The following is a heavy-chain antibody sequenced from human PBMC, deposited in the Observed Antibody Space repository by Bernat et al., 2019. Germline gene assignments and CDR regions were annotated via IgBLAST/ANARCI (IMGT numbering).Heavy chain of an antibody. CDR3: AKDRDIAAAGTIDY. D-gene: IGHD6-13*01. J-gene: IGHJ4*02. CDR1: GFTFSSYA. V-gene: IGHV3-23*01. Sequence: EVQLLESGGGLVQPGGSLRLSCAASGFTFSSYAMSWVRQAPGKGLEWVSAISGSGGSTYYADSVKGRFTISRDNSKNTLYLQMNSLRAEDTDVYHCAKDRDIAAAGTIDYWGQGTLVTVSS. CDR2: ISGSGGST.